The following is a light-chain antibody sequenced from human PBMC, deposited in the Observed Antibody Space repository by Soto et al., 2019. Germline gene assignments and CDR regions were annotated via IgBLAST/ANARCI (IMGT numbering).Light chain of an antibody. Sequence: EIALTXSPPTLSLCAGERAACWGRASQSVSTYLAWYKQKHGQAPRILIYDESNRATGIPDRFSGSGSGKDFTITISSLETEDFEVYYCQQRSKWPITCGQGPRLEIK. CDR2: DES. CDR1: QSVSTY. CDR3: QQRSKWPIT. V-gene: IGKV3-11*01. J-gene: IGKJ5*01.